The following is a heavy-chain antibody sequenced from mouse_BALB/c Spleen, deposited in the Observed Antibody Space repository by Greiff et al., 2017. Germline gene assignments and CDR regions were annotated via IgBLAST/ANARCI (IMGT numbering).Heavy chain of an antibody. V-gene: IGHV1-62-2*01. D-gene: IGHD6-2*01. Sequence: QVQLQQSGPELVKPGASVKLSCKASGYTFTEYIIHWVKQRSGQGLEWIGWFYPGSGSIKYNEKFKDKATLTADKSSSTVYMELSRLTSEDSAVYFYERHEESLARKKDYAIDYWGQGTSVTVSS. CDR2: FYPGSGSI. CDR3: ERHEESLARKKDYAIDY. CDR1: GYTFTEYI. J-gene: IGHJ4*01.